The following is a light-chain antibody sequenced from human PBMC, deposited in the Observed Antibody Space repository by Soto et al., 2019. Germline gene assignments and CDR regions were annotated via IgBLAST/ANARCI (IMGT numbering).Light chain of an antibody. J-gene: IGKJ5*01. CDR1: QSISSW. CDR3: QQYNSYSPA. CDR2: KAS. V-gene: IGKV1-5*03. Sequence: DIQMTQSPSTLSASVGDRVTITCRASQSISSWLAWYQQKPGKAPNLLIYKASSLESGVPSRFSGSGSGTEFTLTISSPQPDDFATYYCQQYNSYSPAFGQGTRL.